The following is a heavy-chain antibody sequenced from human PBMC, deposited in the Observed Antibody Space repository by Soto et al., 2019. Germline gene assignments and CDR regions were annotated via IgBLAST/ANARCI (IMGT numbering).Heavy chain of an antibody. V-gene: IGHV3-23*01. J-gene: IGHJ4*02. CDR2: ISGSGGST. CDR1: GFTFSSYA. Sequence: PGGSLRLSCAASGFTFSSYAMSWVRQAPGKGLEWVSAISGSGGSTYYADSVKGRFTISRDNSKNTLYLQMNSLRAEDTAVYYCAKGQDFWSGYPIDYWGQGTLVTVSS. D-gene: IGHD3-3*01. CDR3: AKGQDFWSGYPIDY.